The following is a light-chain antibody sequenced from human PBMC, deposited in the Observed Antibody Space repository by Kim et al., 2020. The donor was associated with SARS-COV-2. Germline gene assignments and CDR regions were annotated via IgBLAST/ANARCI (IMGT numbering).Light chain of an antibody. CDR3: QKYNTAPWT. V-gene: IGKV1-27*01. CDR1: QGIANW. J-gene: IGKJ1*01. Sequence: DFQMTQSPSSLSASVGDRVTITCRASQGIANWLAWYQQKPGKVPKLLIYAASTLQSGVPSRFSGSEAGTDFTLTISSLQPEDVASYYCQKYNTAPWTFGQGTKVDIK. CDR2: AAS.